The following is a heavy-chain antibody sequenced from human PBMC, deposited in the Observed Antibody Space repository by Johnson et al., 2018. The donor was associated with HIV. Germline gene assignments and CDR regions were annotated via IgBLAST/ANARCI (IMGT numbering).Heavy chain of an antibody. CDR2: LNWNGGST. CDR3: ARERGSFEYSSSFAFDI. CDR1: GFTFSSYA. J-gene: IGHJ3*02. D-gene: IGHD6-6*01. Sequence: MQLVESGVGVVQPGRSLRLSCAASGFTFSSYAMHWVRQAPGKGLEWVSGLNWNGGSTGYADSVKGRFTISRDNAKNSLYLQMNSLRAEDTALYYCARERGSFEYSSSFAFDIWGQGTMVTVSS. V-gene: IGHV3-20*04.